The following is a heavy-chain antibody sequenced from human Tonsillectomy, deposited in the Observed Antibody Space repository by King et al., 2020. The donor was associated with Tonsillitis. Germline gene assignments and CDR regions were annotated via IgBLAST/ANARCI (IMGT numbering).Heavy chain of an antibody. CDR1: GVSFSGYY. Sequence: VQLQQGGAGLLKPSEILSLTCAVYGVSFSGYYWSWIRQHPGKGLEWIGVNTHSGSTNYNPSLKSRVTISVDTSKNQFSLKLSSVTAADTAVYYCARSVTLAACDYWGQGTLVTVSS. D-gene: IGHD6-13*01. CDR3: ARSVTLAACDY. CDR2: NTHSGST. V-gene: IGHV4-34*01. J-gene: IGHJ4*02.